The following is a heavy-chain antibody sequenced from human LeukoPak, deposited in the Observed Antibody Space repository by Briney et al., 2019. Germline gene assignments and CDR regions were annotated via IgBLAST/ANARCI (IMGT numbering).Heavy chain of an antibody. V-gene: IGHV1-18*01. CDR1: GYTFTSYG. J-gene: IGHJ4*02. CDR3: ARRISGATATRHFDY. D-gene: IGHD2-15*01. CDR2: ISAYDGNT. Sequence: ASVKVSCKASGYTFTSYGISWVRQAPGQGLEWMGWISAYDGNTYYAQKVQGRVTMTTDTSTTTAYMELRSLRSDDTAIYYCARRISGATATRHFDYWGQGTLVTVSS.